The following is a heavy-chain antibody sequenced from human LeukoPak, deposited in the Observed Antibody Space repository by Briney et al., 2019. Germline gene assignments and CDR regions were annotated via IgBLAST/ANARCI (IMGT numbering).Heavy chain of an antibody. J-gene: IGHJ5*02. CDR1: GGSISSYY. D-gene: IGHD1-26*01. Sequence: SETLSLTCTVSGGSISSYYWSWIRQPPGKGLEWIGEINHSGSINYNPSLKSRVTISVDTSKNQFSLKLSSVTAADTAVYYCAREHSGSYSGWFDPWGQGTLVTVSS. CDR2: INHSGSI. CDR3: AREHSGSYSGWFDP. V-gene: IGHV4-59*01.